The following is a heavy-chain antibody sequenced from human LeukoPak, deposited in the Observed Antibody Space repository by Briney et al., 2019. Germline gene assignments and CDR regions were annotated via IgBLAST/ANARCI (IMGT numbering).Heavy chain of an antibody. V-gene: IGHV4-39*01. CDR1: GASISSSGFY. J-gene: IGHJ6*03. D-gene: IGHD3-10*01. Sequence: PSETLSLTCTVSGASISSSGFYWGWIRQPPGKGLEWIGNIYYSGSTYYKPSLKSRVTISVDTSKNQFSLNLSSVTAADTAVYYCASMVRGVILGPNYYAYYMDVWGKGATVTVS. CDR3: ASMVRGVILGPNYYAYYMDV. CDR2: IYYSGST.